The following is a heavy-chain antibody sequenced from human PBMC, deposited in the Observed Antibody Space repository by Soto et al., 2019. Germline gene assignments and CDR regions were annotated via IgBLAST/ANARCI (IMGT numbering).Heavy chain of an antibody. Sequence: QVQLVESGGGVVQPGRSLRLSCAASGFTFSSYAMHWVRQAPGKGLEWVAVISYDGSNKYYADSVKGRFTISRDNSKNTLYLHMNSLRAEDTAVYYCARDRKPHYYDSSGPMDYWGQGTLVTVSS. J-gene: IGHJ4*02. CDR3: ARDRKPHYYDSSGPMDY. CDR2: ISYDGSNK. CDR1: GFTFSSYA. D-gene: IGHD3-22*01. V-gene: IGHV3-30-3*01.